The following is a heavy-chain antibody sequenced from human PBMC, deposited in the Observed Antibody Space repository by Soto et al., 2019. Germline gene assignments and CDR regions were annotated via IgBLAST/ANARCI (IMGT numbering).Heavy chain of an antibody. J-gene: IGHJ4*02. D-gene: IGHD2-15*01. V-gene: IGHV4-39*01. CDR2: IYYSGST. CDR1: GGSISSNSYY. CDR3: ARQRGYCSGGSCPCDY. Sequence: QLQLQESGPGLVKPSETLSLTCTVSGGSISSNSYYWGWIRQPPGKGLEWIGSIYYSGSTYYNPSLKSRVTRSVDTSKNQFSLKLSSVTAADTAVYYCARQRGYCSGGSCPCDYWGQGTLVTVSS.